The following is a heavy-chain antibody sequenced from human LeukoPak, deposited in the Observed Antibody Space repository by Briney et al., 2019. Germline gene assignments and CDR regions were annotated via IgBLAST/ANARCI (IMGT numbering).Heavy chain of an antibody. V-gene: IGHV3-48*03. Sequence: GGSLRLSCAASGFIFSNHDMNWVRQAPGKGLEWVSFIGKSGSPTYYADSVKGRFTISRDAGENSLYLQMNSLRVDDTAVYYCARDYYYGSGSYYLDYWGQGTLVTVSS. CDR1: GFIFSNHD. J-gene: IGHJ4*02. CDR2: IGKSGSPT. CDR3: ARDYYYGSGSYYLDY. D-gene: IGHD3-10*01.